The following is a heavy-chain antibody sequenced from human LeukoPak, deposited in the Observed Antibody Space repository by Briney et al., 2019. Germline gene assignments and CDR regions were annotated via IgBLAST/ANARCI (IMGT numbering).Heavy chain of an antibody. J-gene: IGHJ6*02. Sequence: GGSLRPSCAASGFTFSSYDMHWVRQATGKGLEWVSAIGTAGDTYYPGSVKGRFTISRENAKNSLYLQMNSLRAGDTAVYYCARGRPCSSTSCYSHYYYGMDVWGQGTTVTVSS. CDR2: IGTAGDT. CDR1: GFTFSSYD. V-gene: IGHV3-13*01. CDR3: ARGRPCSSTSCYSHYYYGMDV. D-gene: IGHD2-2*01.